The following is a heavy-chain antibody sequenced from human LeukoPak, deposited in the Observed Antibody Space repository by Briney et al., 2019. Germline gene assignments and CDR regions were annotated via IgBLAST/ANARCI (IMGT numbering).Heavy chain of an antibody. V-gene: IGHV3-23*01. J-gene: IGHJ4*02. CDR2: ISGSGGST. Sequence: GGSLRLSCAASGFTFSSYAVSWVRQAPGKGLEWVSAISGSGGSTYYADSVKGRFTISRDNSQNTLYLQMNSLGGEDTAVYYCAKDPYTGMAKVAYFDYWGQGNLVTVSS. D-gene: IGHD5-18*01. CDR3: AKDPYTGMAKVAYFDY. CDR1: GFTFSSYA.